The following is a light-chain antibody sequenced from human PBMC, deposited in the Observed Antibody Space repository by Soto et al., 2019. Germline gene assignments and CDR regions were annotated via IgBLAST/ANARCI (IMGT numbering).Light chain of an antibody. J-gene: IGKJ5*01. CDR3: QVEIT. V-gene: IGKV3-11*01. Sequence: EIVMTQSPATLSLSPGERATLYCRASQSVTSYLAWYQQKPGQAPRLLIYDASNRATGIPARFSGSGSGTDFTLTISSLEPEDFAVYYCQVEITFGQGTRLEIK. CDR1: QSVTSY. CDR2: DAS.